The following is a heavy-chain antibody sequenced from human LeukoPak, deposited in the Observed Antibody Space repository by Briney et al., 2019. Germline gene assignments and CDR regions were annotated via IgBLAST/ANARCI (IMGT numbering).Heavy chain of an antibody. CDR2: INPSGGST. Sequence: ASVKVSCKASGYTFTSYYMHWVRQAPGQGLEWMGTINPSGGSTSYAQKFQGRVTTTRDTSTSTVYMELSSLRSEDTAVYYCARVYGSGSRYKVGAFDIWGQGTMVTVSS. CDR3: ARVYGSGSRYKVGAFDI. J-gene: IGHJ3*02. D-gene: IGHD3-10*01. V-gene: IGHV1-46*01. CDR1: GYTFTSYY.